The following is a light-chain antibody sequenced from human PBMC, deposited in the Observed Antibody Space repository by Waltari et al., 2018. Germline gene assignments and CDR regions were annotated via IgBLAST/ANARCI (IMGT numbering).Light chain of an antibody. CDR3: AAWDDTLNGVL. V-gene: IGLV1-44*01. CDR2: SNN. CDR1: GSNIGART. Sequence: GTPGQTVTIFCSGSGSNIGARTXNWYQQLPGTAPKLLIYSNNQRPSGVPDRFSGSKSGSSASLAISRLQSEDEADYYCAAWDDTLNGVLFGGGTKLTVL. J-gene: IGLJ2*01.